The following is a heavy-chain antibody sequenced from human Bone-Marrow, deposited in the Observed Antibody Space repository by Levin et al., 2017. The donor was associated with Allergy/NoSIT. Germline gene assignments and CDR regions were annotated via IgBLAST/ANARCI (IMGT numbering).Heavy chain of an antibody. J-gene: IGHJ3*02. Sequence: SETLSLTCTVSGGSISSSSYYWGWIRQPPGKGLQWIGTIFHTGTTYYNPSLKSRVTISVDTSKNQFSLRLSSVTAAATAVYDCARHRYFCDSGGFSDAFDIWGQGTMVTVSS. CDR1: GGSISSSSYY. D-gene: IGHD3-22*01. V-gene: IGHV4-39*01. CDR2: IFHTGTT. CDR3: ARHRYFCDSGGFSDAFDI.